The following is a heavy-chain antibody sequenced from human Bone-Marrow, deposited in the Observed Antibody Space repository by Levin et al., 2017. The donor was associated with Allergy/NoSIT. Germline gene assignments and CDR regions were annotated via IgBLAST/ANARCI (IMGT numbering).Heavy chain of an antibody. V-gene: IGHV4-61*01. CDR1: GGSVSSDSHY. CDR2: MFYNGIS. D-gene: IGHD2-15*01. J-gene: IGHJ2*01. Sequence: SETLSLTCTVSGGSVSSDSHYWNWIRQSPGTGLEWIGYMFYNGISNYNPSLKSRVTISVDRSNNQFSVRLSSVTAADTAVYYCTEIRSGTPFGYSDLWGRGTLVTVSS. CDR3: TEIRSGTPFGYSDL.